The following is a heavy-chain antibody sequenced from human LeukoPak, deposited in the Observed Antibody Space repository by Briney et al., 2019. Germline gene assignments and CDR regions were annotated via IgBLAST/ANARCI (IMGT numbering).Heavy chain of an antibody. V-gene: IGHV4-59*01. CDR1: GGSISSNY. J-gene: IGHJ4*02. Sequence: PSETLSLTCTVSGGSISSNYWSWVRQPPGKGLEWIGYIYYSGITNNNPSLKSRVTISVDTSKNQFSLKLSSVTAADTAVYYCARSYAYDYPPTAYWGQGTLVTVSS. CDR2: IYYSGIT. D-gene: IGHD3-16*01. CDR3: ARSYAYDYPPTAY.